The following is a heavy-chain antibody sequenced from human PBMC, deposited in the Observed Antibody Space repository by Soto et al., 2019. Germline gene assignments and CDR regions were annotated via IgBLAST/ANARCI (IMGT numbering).Heavy chain of an antibody. CDR1: GFTFSSYG. V-gene: IGHV3-21*01. CDR2: ISSSSSYI. CDR3: ARDYCSSTSCYYRAVPDAFDI. Sequence: GGSLRLSCAASGFTFSSYGVHWVRQAPGKGLEWVSSISSSSSYIYYADSVKGRFTISRDNAKNSLYLQMNSLRAEDTAVYYCARDYCSSTSCYYRAVPDAFDIWGQGTMVTVSS. D-gene: IGHD2-2*01. J-gene: IGHJ3*02.